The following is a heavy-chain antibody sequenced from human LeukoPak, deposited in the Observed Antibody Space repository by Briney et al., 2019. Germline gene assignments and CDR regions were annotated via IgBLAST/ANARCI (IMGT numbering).Heavy chain of an antibody. D-gene: IGHD6-13*01. J-gene: IGHJ4*02. Sequence: GGSLRLSCAASGFTYGSSAMSWVRQAPGKGPEWVSTFSRSGPDTYYADSVKGRFTIFRDNSKNTLYLQMNSLRAEDTAVYYCAKGSLGSWYYFDYWGQGTLVTVSS. CDR2: FSRSGPDT. CDR1: GFTYGSSA. V-gene: IGHV3-23*01. CDR3: AKGSLGSWYYFDY.